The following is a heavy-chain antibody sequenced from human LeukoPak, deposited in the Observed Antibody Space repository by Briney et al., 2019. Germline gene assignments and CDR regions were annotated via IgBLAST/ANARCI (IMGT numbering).Heavy chain of an antibody. CDR1: GFTFSSYG. CDR2: IWCDGSKK. Sequence: GGSLRLSCAASGFTFSSYGMHWVRQAPGKGLEWVAVIWCDGSKKYYADSVKGRFTTSRDNSKNTLYLQMNSLRAEDTAVYYCARASQPYYDFWSGYYDYWGQGTLVTVSS. J-gene: IGHJ4*02. D-gene: IGHD3-3*01. V-gene: IGHV3-33*01. CDR3: ARASQPYYDFWSGYYDY.